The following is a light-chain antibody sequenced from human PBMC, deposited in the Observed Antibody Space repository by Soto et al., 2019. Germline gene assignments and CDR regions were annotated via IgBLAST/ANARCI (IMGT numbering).Light chain of an antibody. CDR1: NNVGIYGP. J-gene: IGLJ3*02. CDR2: DYN. CDR3: CSYGGSSTPLL. V-gene: IGLV2-23*01. Sequence: QSALTQAASVSGSPGQSITISCTSTNNVGIYGPVSWYQHHPGKSPKLVIYDYNKRPSGVSDRFSGSKSRDAASLTISGLQADDEATYYCCSYGGSSTPLLFGGGTKLTVL.